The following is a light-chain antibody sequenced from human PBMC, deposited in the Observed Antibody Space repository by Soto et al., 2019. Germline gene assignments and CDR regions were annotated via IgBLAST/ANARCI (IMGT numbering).Light chain of an antibody. V-gene: IGKV3-20*01. CDR1: QSVSNNY. CDR2: GAS. Sequence: EIVLTQAPGTPALSPGKRATLSCRASQSVSNNYLAWYKQKPGQAPRLLIYGASNRATGIPDRLSGSGSGTDFPLTISRLPPEDSAVYYCQQYGSPGTFGQGTQVDI. CDR3: QQYGSPGT. J-gene: IGKJ1*01.